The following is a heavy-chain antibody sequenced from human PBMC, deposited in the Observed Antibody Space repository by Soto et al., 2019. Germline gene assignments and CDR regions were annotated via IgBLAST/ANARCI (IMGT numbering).Heavy chain of an antibody. CDR2: ISGSGGST. D-gene: IGHD5-12*01. J-gene: IGHJ4*02. CDR1: GLTFISYG. V-gene: IGHV3-64*01. Sequence: PGGSLRLSWAAAGLTFISYGRSWVRTAPGKGLEWVSAISGSGGSTYYANSVKGRFTISRDNSKNTLYLQMGSLRAEDMAVYYCARSPDSVATFVDYWGQGTLVTVSS. CDR3: ARSPDSVATFVDY.